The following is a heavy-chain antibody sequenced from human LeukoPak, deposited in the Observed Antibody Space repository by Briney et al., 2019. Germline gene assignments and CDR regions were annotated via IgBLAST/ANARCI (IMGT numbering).Heavy chain of an antibody. CDR3: ARGKWASYYDSSGYPGGSY. D-gene: IGHD3-22*01. J-gene: IGHJ4*02. V-gene: IGHV1-8*01. Sequence: ASVKVSCKASGYTFTSYDINWVRQATGQGLELMGWMNPNSGNTGYAQKFQGRVTMTRNTSISTAYMELSSLRSEDTAVYYCARGKWASYYDSSGYPGGSYWGQGTLVTVSS. CDR2: MNPNSGNT. CDR1: GYTFTSYD.